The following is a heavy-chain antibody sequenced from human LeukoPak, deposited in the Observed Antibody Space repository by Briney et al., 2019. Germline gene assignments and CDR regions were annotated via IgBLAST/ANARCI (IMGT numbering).Heavy chain of an antibody. Sequence: SETLSLTCTVSGGSVASTGRYWGWIRQPPGKGLEWIGSAYYTGDIYSPPSLNSRLTISVDTSKNQFALTLTSVTAADTAVYYCGRHVSNGWDYHHGLDVWAEGPRSPSP. CDR1: GGSVASTGRY. D-gene: IGHD6-25*01. V-gene: IGHV4-39*01. CDR3: GRHVSNGWDYHHGLDV. CDR2: AYYTGDI. J-gene: IGHJ6*02.